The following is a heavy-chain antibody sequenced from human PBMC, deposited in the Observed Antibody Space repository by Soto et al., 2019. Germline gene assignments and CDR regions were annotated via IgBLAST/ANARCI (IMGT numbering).Heavy chain of an antibody. CDR2: TIPIFRTA. J-gene: IGHJ6*02. D-gene: IGHD6-6*01. V-gene: IGHV1-69*12. Sequence: QVQLVQSGAEVKKPGSSVKVSCKASGGTFNSYASSWVRQAPGQGLEWMGGTIPIFRTADYAQKFQGRVTITADESTSTAYMELSSLRSEDTAVYYCASQQLGPSYYYGMDVWGQGTTVTVSS. CDR3: ASQQLGPSYYYGMDV. CDR1: GGTFNSYA.